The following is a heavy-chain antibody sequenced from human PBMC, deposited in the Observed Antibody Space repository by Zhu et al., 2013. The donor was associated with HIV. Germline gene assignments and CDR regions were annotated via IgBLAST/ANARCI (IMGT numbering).Heavy chain of an antibody. V-gene: IGHV1-8*01. CDR3: TRDGEVVPAATYYYYGMDV. CDR1: GYTFTSYD. D-gene: IGHD2-2*01. CDR2: MNANSGDT. J-gene: IGHJ6*02. Sequence: QVQLVQSGAEVKKPGASVKVSCQASGYTFTSYDINWVRQATGQGLEWMGWMNANSGDTGYAQKFQGRVTMTRDTSISTAYMELRSLTSEDTAVYYCTRDGEVVPAATYYYYGMDVWGQGTTVTVSS.